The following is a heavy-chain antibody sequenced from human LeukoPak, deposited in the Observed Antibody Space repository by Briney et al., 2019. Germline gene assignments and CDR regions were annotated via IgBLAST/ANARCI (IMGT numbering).Heavy chain of an antibody. V-gene: IGHV4-59*01. CDR2: IYYSGST. CDR3: ARDAKPYYDFWSGYYTGTPNGDYGMDV. J-gene: IGHJ6*02. Sequence: SETLSLTCTVSGGSISSYHWSWIRQPPGKGLEWIGYIYYSGSTNYNPSLKSRVTISVDTSKNQFSLKLSSVTAADTAVYYCARDAKPYYDFWSGYYTGTPNGDYGMDVWGQGTMVTVSS. CDR1: GGSISSYH. D-gene: IGHD3-3*01.